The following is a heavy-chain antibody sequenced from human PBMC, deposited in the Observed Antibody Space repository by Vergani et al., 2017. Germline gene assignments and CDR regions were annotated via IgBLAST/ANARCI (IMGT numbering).Heavy chain of an antibody. CDR1: GFTFRNYA. V-gene: IGHV3-21*01. CDR3: ARGWYGSGSYHDYYYYGMDV. Sequence: EVQLLESGGGLAQPGGSLRLSCAASGFTFRNYAMTWVRQAPGKGLEWVSSISSSSSYIYYADSVKGRFTISRDNAKNSLYLQMNSLRAEDTAVYYCARGWYGSGSYHDYYYYGMDVWGQGTTVTVSS. J-gene: IGHJ6*02. CDR2: ISSSSSYI. D-gene: IGHD3-10*01.